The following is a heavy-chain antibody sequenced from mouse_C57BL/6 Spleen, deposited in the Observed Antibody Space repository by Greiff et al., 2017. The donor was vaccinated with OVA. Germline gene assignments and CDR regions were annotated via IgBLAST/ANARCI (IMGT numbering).Heavy chain of an antibody. CDR2: ISYDGSN. CDR3: ARSWEGDWYFDV. V-gene: IGHV3-6*01. J-gene: IGHJ1*03. CDR1: GYSITSGYY. D-gene: IGHD4-1*01. Sequence: EVQLQESGPGLVKPSQSLSLTCSVTGYSITSGYYWNWIRQFPGNKLEWMGYISYDGSNNYNPSLKNRISITRDTSKNQFFLKLNSVTTEDTATYYCARSWEGDWYFDVWGTGTTVTVSS.